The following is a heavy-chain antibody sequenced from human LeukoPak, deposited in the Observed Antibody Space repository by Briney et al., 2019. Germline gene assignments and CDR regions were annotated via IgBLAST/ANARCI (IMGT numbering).Heavy chain of an antibody. CDR3: ARERERCLNL. Sequence: GWALSLSCAASGFTFSSYAMHGLRQAPAKELEGVAVISYYGSKKYYADSLQDRSTISRDNSKKTLYLQMNNLRTDDTAIYYCARERERCLNLWGQGTLVTVSS. CDR2: ISYYGSKK. D-gene: IGHD3-3*01. V-gene: IGHV3-30*04. CDR1: GFTFSSYA. J-gene: IGHJ5*02.